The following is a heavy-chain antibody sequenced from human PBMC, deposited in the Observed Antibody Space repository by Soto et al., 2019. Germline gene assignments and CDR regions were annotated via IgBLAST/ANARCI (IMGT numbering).Heavy chain of an antibody. Sequence: QVQLQQWGAGLLKPSETLSLTCAVYGGSFSGYYWSWIRQPPGKGLEWIGEINHSGSTNYNPSLKCRGTISVDTSKNQFCLKLSSVTAADTAVYYCATPDLAAAGTGYWFDHWGQGTLVTVSS. D-gene: IGHD6-13*01. CDR3: ATPDLAAAGTGYWFDH. CDR1: GGSFSGYY. V-gene: IGHV4-34*01. CDR2: INHSGST. J-gene: IGHJ5*02.